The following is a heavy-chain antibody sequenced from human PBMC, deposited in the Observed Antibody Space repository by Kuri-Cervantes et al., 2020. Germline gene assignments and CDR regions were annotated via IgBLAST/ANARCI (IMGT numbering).Heavy chain of an antibody. Sequence: ASVKVSCKASGYTFTSYDINWVRQATGQGLEWMGWINPNSGGTNYAQKFQGRVTMTRDTSISTAYMELSRLRSDDTAVYYCARDFDTMVRGVFDPWGQGTLVTVSS. CDR2: INPNSGGT. CDR1: GYTFTSYD. D-gene: IGHD3-10*01. J-gene: IGHJ5*02. V-gene: IGHV1-2*02. CDR3: ARDFDTMVRGVFDP.